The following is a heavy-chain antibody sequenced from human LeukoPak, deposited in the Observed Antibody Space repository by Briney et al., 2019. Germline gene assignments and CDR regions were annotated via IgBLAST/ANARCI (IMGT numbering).Heavy chain of an antibody. Sequence: GGSLRLSCAASGFTFSSYWMSWVRQAPGKGLEWVANIKQDGSEKYYVDSVKGRFTISRDDAKNSLYLQMNSLRAEDTAVYYCARDLEPDAFDIWGQGTMVTVSS. CDR2: IKQDGSEK. V-gene: IGHV3-7*01. J-gene: IGHJ3*02. D-gene: IGHD1-1*01. CDR3: ARDLEPDAFDI. CDR1: GFTFSSYW.